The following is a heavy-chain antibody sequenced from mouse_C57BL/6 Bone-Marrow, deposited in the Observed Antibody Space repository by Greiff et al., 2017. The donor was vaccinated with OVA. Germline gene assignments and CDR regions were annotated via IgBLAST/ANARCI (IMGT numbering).Heavy chain of an antibody. CDR3: ARKGNLYYFDY. V-gene: IGHV1-82*01. J-gene: IGHJ2*01. CDR2: IYPGDGDT. Sequence: QVQLQQSGPELVKPGASVKISCKASGYAFSSSWMNWVKQRPGKGLEWIGRIYPGDGDTNYNGKFKGKATLTADKSSSTAYMQLSSLTSEDSAVYSCARKGNLYYFDYWGQGTTLTVSS. CDR1: GYAFSSSW.